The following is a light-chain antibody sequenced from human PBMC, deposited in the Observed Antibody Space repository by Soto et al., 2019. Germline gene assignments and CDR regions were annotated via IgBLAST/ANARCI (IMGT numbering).Light chain of an antibody. CDR1: QSIRYW. Sequence: DIPMTQSPSTLSASVGDRATITCRASQSIRYWLAWFQQKAGKAPKLLIYEGSRLKSGVPTRMSSRGSGTEFTLAISRLQHDDFATYYCQQNTSYQWTFGQGTEVEIK. CDR2: EGS. J-gene: IGKJ1*01. CDR3: QQNTSYQWT. V-gene: IGKV1-5*03.